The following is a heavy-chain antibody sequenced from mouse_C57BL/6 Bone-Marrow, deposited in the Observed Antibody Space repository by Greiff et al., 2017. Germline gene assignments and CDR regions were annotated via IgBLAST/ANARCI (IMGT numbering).Heavy chain of an antibody. CDR1: GYAFSSSW. CDR3: ARPGLYYGYGGWFAY. Sequence: VQLQQSGPELVKPGASVKISCKASGYAFSSSWMNWVKQRPGKGLEWIGRIYPGDGDTNYNGKFKGKATLTADKSSSTAYMQLSSLTSEDSAVYFCARPGLYYGYGGWFAYWGQGTLVTVSA. V-gene: IGHV1-82*01. J-gene: IGHJ3*01. CDR2: IYPGDGDT. D-gene: IGHD2-2*01.